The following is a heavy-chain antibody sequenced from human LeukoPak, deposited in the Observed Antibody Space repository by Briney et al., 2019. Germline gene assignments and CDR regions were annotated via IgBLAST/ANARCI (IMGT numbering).Heavy chain of an antibody. V-gene: IGHV3-7*03. Sequence: PGGSLRLSCAASGFTFSNYAMSWVRQAPGKGLEWVANIKQDGSEKYYVDSVKSRFTISRDNAKSSLFLQMNSLRAEDTAVYYCATSRSFDYWGQGTLVTVSS. CDR3: ATSRSFDY. J-gene: IGHJ4*02. CDR2: IKQDGSEK. CDR1: GFTFSNYA.